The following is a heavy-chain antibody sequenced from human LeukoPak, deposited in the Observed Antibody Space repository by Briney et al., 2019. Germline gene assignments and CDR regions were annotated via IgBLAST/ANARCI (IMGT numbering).Heavy chain of an antibody. Sequence: QPGGSLRLSCAASGFTFSSYWMSWVRQAPGKGLEWVANIKQDGSEKYYVDSVKGRFTISRDNAKNSLYLQMNSLRAEDTAVYYCARGSYDYVLLWGYFDYWGQGTLVTVSS. CDR3: ARGSYDYVLLWGYFDY. V-gene: IGHV3-7*01. CDR2: IKQDGSEK. CDR1: GFTFSSYW. J-gene: IGHJ4*02. D-gene: IGHD3-16*01.